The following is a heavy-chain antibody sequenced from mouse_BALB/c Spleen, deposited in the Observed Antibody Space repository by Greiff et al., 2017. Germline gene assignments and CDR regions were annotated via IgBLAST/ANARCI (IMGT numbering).Heavy chain of an antibody. CDR2: IWAGGST. CDR3: ARDGLKLGGFAY. Sequence: VHLVESGPGLVAPSQSLSITCTVSGFSLTSYGVHWVRQPPGKGLEWLGVIWAGGSTNYNSALMSRLSISKDNSKSQVFLKMNSLQTDDTAMYYCARDGLKLGGFAYWGQGTLVTVSA. CDR1: GFSLTSYG. D-gene: IGHD4-1*01. V-gene: IGHV2-9*02. J-gene: IGHJ3*01.